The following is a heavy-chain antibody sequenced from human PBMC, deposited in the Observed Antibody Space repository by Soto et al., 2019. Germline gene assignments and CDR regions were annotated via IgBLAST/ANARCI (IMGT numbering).Heavy chain of an antibody. V-gene: IGHV5-10-1*01. D-gene: IGHD3-22*01. CDR3: ARHRYYCYSSGPSAFQH. J-gene: IGHJ1*01. Sequence: GESLKISCKGSGYSFTSYWISWVRQMPGKGLEWMGRIDPSDSYTNYSPSFQGHVTISADKSISTAYLQWSSLKASDTAMYYCARHRYYCYSSGPSAFQHWGQGTLVTVSS. CDR1: GYSFTSYW. CDR2: IDPSDSYT.